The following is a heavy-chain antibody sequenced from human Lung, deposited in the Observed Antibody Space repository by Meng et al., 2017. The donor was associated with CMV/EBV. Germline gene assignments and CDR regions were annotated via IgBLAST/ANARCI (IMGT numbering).Heavy chain of an antibody. D-gene: IGHD6-19*01. CDR1: GGSISSSNW. CDR3: ASFPPPGKQWLVTDY. J-gene: IGHJ4*02. Sequence: QGQLQEPGPGLVKPSGTPSLPCAGFGGSISSSNWWSWVRQPPGKALEWIGEIYHSGSTNYNPSLKSRVTISVDKSKNQFSLKLSSVTAADTAVYYCASFPPPGKQWLVTDYWGQGTLVTVSS. V-gene: IGHV4-4*02. CDR2: IYHSGST.